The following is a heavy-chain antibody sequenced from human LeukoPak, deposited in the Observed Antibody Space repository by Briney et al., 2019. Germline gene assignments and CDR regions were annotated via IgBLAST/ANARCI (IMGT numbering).Heavy chain of an antibody. Sequence: PGGSLRLSCAASGFTFSSYSMNWVRQAPGKGLEWVSSISSSSSYIYYADSVKGRFTISRDNAKNSLYLQMNSLRAEDTAVYYCARDGGSGWDAFDIWGQGTMVTVSS. CDR3: ARDGGSGWDAFDI. J-gene: IGHJ3*02. CDR2: ISSSSSYI. V-gene: IGHV3-21*01. CDR1: GFTFSSYS. D-gene: IGHD3-22*01.